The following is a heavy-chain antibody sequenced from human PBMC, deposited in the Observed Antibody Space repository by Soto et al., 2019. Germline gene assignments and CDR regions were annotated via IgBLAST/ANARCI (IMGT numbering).Heavy chain of an antibody. CDR3: ARAAIHGSSWYFWFDP. CDR1: GGTFSSHA. V-gene: IGHV1-69*13. D-gene: IGHD6-13*01. J-gene: IGHJ5*02. Sequence: SVKVSCKTSGGTFSSHAINWGRQAPGQGLGWMGGIIPMFGTTNSAQKFKGRVTISADESTGTAYMELSSLRSEDAAVYYCARAAIHGSSWYFWFDPWGQGTLVTVSS. CDR2: IIPMFGTT.